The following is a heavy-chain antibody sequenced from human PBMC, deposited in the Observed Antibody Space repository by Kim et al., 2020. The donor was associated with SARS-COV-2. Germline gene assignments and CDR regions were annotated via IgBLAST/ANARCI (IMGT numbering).Heavy chain of an antibody. D-gene: IGHD6-19*01. Sequence: YSQNFQGRVTITRDTSATTAYMELSSLRSEDTAVYYCARGSSGYDNWLDPWGQGTLVTVSS. J-gene: IGHJ5*02. CDR3: ARGSSGYDNWLDP. V-gene: IGHV1-3*01.